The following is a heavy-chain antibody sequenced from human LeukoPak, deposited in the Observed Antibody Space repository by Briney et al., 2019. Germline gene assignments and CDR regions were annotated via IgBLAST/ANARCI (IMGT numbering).Heavy chain of an antibody. D-gene: IGHD3-10*01. CDR2: ISDDGSRQ. CDR1: GFTFSNYA. Sequence: SLLLSCAATGFTFSNYAIHWGRQAPGKGLEWVAFISDDGSRQHYADSVKGRFTISRDNSKNTLNLQMNSLRAGDTAVYYCVKDRTGTYTLDYWGQGTLVTVSS. J-gene: IGHJ4*02. V-gene: IGHV3-30-3*01. CDR3: VKDRTGTYTLDY.